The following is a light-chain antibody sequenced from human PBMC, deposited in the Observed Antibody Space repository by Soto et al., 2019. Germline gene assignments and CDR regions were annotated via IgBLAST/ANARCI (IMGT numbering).Light chain of an antibody. Sequence: DIQMTQSPSSLSASVGDRITITCRASQSISTYLNWYQQKPGKAPKVLIYAASSLQGGVPSRFSGSGSGTGFTLTISRLQPEDIATYYCQQNYRTPITFGQGTRLE. J-gene: IGKJ5*01. CDR1: QSISTY. CDR2: AAS. CDR3: QQNYRTPIT. V-gene: IGKV1-39*01.